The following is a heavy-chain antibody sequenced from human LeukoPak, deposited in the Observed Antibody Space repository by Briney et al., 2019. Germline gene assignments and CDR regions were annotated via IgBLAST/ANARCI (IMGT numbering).Heavy chain of an antibody. D-gene: IGHD3-22*01. CDR2: ISSSSSYI. CDR1: GFTFSSYS. V-gene: IGHV3-21*01. J-gene: IGHJ3*02. Sequence: GGSLRLSCAASGFTFSSYSMNWVRQVPGKGLEWVSSISSSSSYIYYADSVKGRFTISRDNAKNSLYLQMNSLRAEDTAVYYCARDSPRGNYYDSYDAFDIWGQGTMVTVSS. CDR3: ARDSPRGNYYDSYDAFDI.